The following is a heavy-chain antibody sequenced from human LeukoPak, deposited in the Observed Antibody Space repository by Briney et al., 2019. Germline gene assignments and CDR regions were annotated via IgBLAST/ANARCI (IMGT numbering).Heavy chain of an antibody. D-gene: IGHD7-27*01. Sequence: SETLSLTCAVYGGSFSGYYWSWIRQPPGKGLEWIGEINHSGSTNYNPSLKSRVTISVDTSKNQFSLKLSSVTAADTAVYYCARGSRTGPVGALDIWGQGTMVTVSS. CDR2: INHSGST. J-gene: IGHJ3*02. CDR3: ARGSRTGPVGALDI. V-gene: IGHV4-34*01. CDR1: GGSFSGYY.